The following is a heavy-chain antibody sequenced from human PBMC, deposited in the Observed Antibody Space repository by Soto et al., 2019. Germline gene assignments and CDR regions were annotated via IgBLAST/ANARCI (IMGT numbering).Heavy chain of an antibody. CDR3: ARDIVVVVAATRVSHWFDP. Sequence: PSETLSLTCAVSGGSISSGGYSWSWIRQPPGKGLEWIGYIYHSGSTYYNPSLKSRVTISVDRSKNQFSLKLSSVTAADTAVYYCARDIVVVVAATRVSHWFDPWGQGTLVTVSS. CDR1: GGSISSGGYS. D-gene: IGHD2-15*01. V-gene: IGHV4-30-2*01. J-gene: IGHJ5*02. CDR2: IYHSGST.